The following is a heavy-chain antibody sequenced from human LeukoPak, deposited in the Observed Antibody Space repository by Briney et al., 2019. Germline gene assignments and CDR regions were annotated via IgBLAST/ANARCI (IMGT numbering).Heavy chain of an antibody. CDR2: IYYSGST. J-gene: IGHJ5*02. CDR1: GGSISSYY. V-gene: IGHV4-59*01. D-gene: IGHD6-13*01. CDR3: AKTPGIAAAGPSFDP. Sequence: SETLSLTCTVSGGSISSYYWSWIRQPPGKGLEWIGYIYYSGSTNYNPSLKSRVTISVDTSKNQFSLKLSSVTAADTAVYYCAKTPGIAAAGPSFDPWGQGTLVTVSS.